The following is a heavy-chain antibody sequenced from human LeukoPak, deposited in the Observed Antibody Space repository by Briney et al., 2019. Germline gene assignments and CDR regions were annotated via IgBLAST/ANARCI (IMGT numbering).Heavy chain of an antibody. V-gene: IGHV3-23*01. D-gene: IGHD3-10*01. CDR1: GFTFSTYI. Sequence: PGGFLRLSCAASGFTFSTYIMRWVRQAPGKGLEWVSAISGSGGNTYYADSVKGRFTISRDNSKNTLFLQMNSLRAEDTALYFCAAGSGSFSPFDYWGQGTLVTVSS. J-gene: IGHJ4*02. CDR3: AAGSGSFSPFDY. CDR2: ISGSGGNT.